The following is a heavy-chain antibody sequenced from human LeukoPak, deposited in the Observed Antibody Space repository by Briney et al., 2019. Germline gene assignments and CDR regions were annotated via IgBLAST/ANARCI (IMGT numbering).Heavy chain of an antibody. CDR2: ISYDGSNK. Sequence: PGRSLRLSCAASGFTFSSYAMHWVRQAPGKGLEWVAVISYDGSNKYYADSVKGRFTISRDNSKNTLYLQMNGLRAEDTAVYYCARDRTFSFDYWGQGTLVTVSS. CDR1: GFTFSSYA. J-gene: IGHJ4*02. V-gene: IGHV3-30-3*01. CDR3: ARDRTFSFDY.